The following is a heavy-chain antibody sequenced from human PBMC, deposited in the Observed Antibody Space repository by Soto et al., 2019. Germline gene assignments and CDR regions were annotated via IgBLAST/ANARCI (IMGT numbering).Heavy chain of an antibody. CDR1: GDSVSSNSAA. J-gene: IGHJ4*02. Sequence: SQTLSLTCAISGDSVSSNSAAWNWIRQSTSRGLEWLGRIYYRSKWYNDYAVSVRSRITINPDTSKNQFSLQLNSVTAADTAVYYCARGGPSGPFKYKFDYWGQGTLVTVSS. CDR2: IYYRSKWYN. D-gene: IGHD1-1*01. CDR3: ARGGPSGPFKYKFDY. V-gene: IGHV6-1*01.